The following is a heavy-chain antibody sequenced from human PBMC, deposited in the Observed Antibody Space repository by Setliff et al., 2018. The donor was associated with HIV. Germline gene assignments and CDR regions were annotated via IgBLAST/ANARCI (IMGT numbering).Heavy chain of an antibody. D-gene: IGHD3-16*01. CDR2: IKQDGSEK. CDR1: GFTFSSHW. CDR3: ARSFWGFVRNAASDI. Sequence: GGSLRLSCAASGFTFSSHWMSWVRQAPGKGLEWVANIKQDGSEKYYVDSVKGRFTISRDNAKNSLYLQMNSLRAEDTAVYYCARSFWGFVRNAASDIWGQGTMVTVSS. V-gene: IGHV3-7*01. J-gene: IGHJ3*02.